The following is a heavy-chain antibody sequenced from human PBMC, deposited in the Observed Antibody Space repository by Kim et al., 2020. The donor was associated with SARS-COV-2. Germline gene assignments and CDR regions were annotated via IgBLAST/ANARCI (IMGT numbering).Heavy chain of an antibody. CDR2: IYYSGST. J-gene: IGHJ5*02. D-gene: IGHD2-2*01. Sequence: SETLSLTCTVSGGSISSYYWSWIRQPPGKGLEWIGYIYYSGSTNYNPSLKSRVTISVDTSKNQFSLKLSSVTAADTAVYYCARETSYCSSTSCYSPGFDP. CDR3: ARETSYCSSTSCYSPGFDP. CDR1: GGSISSYY. V-gene: IGHV4-59*13.